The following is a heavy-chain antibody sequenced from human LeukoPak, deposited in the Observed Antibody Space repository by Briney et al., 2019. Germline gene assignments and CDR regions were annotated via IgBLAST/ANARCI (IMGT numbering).Heavy chain of an antibody. J-gene: IGHJ4*02. D-gene: IGHD3-22*01. CDR1: GYSISSGYY. Sequence: SETLSLTCAVSGYSISSGYYWGWIRQPPGKGLEWIGSIYHSGSTYYNPSLQSRVTISVDTSKNQFSLKLSSVTAADTAVYYCARYYYDSSGYSTADTDYWGQGTLVTVSS. CDR2: IYHSGST. V-gene: IGHV4-38-2*01. CDR3: ARYYYDSSGYSTADTDY.